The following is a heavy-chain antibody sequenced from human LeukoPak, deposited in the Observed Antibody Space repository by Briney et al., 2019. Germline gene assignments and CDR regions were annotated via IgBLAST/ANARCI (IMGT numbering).Heavy chain of an antibody. D-gene: IGHD3-16*01. J-gene: IGHJ2*01. CDR2: IYYSGST. V-gene: IGHV4-61*01. CDR3: ARVGAASYWYFDL. Sequence: KASETLSLTCTVSGYSISSDYYWGWIRQPPGKGLEWIGYIYYSGSTNYNPSLKSRVTISVDTSKNQFSLKLSSVTAADTAVYYCARVGAASYWYFDLWGRGTLVTVFS. CDR1: GYSISSDYY.